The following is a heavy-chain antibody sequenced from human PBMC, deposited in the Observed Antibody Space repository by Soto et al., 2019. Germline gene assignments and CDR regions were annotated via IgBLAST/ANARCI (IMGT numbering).Heavy chain of an antibody. CDR3: AKVSSSWRQFDY. D-gene: IGHD6-13*01. J-gene: IGHJ4*02. CDR2: TSGSGTST. Sequence: VGSLRLSCADSGFTFSRNAMSWVRQAPGKGLEWVSATSGSGTSTYYADSVKGRFTISRDNSKNALYLQMNSLRAEDTAVYFCAKVSSSWRQFDYWGQGTLVTVSS. V-gene: IGHV3-23*01. CDR1: GFTFSRNA.